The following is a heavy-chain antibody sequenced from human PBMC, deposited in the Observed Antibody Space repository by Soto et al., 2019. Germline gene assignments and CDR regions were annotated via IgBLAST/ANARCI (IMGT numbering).Heavy chain of an antibody. J-gene: IGHJ3*02. D-gene: IGHD2-15*01. V-gene: IGHV1-69*01. CDR1: GGTFSSYA. CDR2: IIPIFGTA. Sequence: QVQLVQSGAEVKKPGSSVKVSCKASGGTFSSYAISWVRQAPGQGLEWMGGIIPIFGTANYAQKFQGRVTITADESTSTAYMELSSLRSEDTAVYYCSRGDCSGGSCDSLAFDIWGQGTMVTVSS. CDR3: SRGDCSGGSCDSLAFDI.